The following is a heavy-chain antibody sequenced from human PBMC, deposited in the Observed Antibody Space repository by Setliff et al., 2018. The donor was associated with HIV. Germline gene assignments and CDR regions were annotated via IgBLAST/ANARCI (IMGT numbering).Heavy chain of an antibody. V-gene: IGHV3-20*04. CDR1: GINLGDYG. Sequence: PGGSLRLSCAASGINLGDYGMSWVRQVPGKGLEWVSGISWTTYADSVKARFTISRDNAQNTLYLQMNSLRSEDTAVYFCARDGMAVAADGFDIWGQGTMVTVS. J-gene: IGHJ3*02. CDR3: ARDGMAVAADGFDI. D-gene: IGHD6-19*01. CDR2: ISWT.